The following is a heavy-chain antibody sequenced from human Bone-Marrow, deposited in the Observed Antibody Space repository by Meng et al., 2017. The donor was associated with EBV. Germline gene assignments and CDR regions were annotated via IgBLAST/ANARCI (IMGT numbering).Heavy chain of an antibody. CDR3: ARLDYFDY. J-gene: IGHJ4*02. Sequence: LGPSGAEVKKPGASVKVSCKPSGYTFTSYAMHWVRQAPGQRLEWMGWINPGNGNTKYSQKFQGRVTITRDTSASTAYMELSSLRSEDTAVYYCARLDYFDYWGQGTLVTVSS. CDR2: INPGNGNT. V-gene: IGHV1-3*01. CDR1: GYTFTSYA.